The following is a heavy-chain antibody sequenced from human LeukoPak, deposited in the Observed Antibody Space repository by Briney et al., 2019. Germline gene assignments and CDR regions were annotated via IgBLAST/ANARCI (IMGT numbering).Heavy chain of an antibody. V-gene: IGHV4-34*01. Sequence: SETLSLTCAVYGGSFSGYYWSWIRQPPGKGREWVGEINHSGSTNYNPSLKSRVTISVDTSKNQFSLKLSSVTAADTAVYYCARTACSGGSCYPDDAFDIWGQGTMVTVSS. J-gene: IGHJ3*02. CDR1: GGSFSGYY. CDR2: INHSGST. D-gene: IGHD2-15*01. CDR3: ARTACSGGSCYPDDAFDI.